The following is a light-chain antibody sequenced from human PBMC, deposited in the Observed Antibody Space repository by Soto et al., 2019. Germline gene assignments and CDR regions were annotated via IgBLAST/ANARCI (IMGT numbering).Light chain of an antibody. Sequence: AIQMTQSPSSLSASVGDRVIITCRASQAIRTELGWYQQRPGKPPKLLIYGTSNLQSGVPSRFSGSGSGTDFTLTINGLQPEDFATYYCLQDYSYPRTFGQGTKV. CDR2: GTS. V-gene: IGKV1-6*01. CDR3: LQDYSYPRT. CDR1: QAIRTE. J-gene: IGKJ1*01.